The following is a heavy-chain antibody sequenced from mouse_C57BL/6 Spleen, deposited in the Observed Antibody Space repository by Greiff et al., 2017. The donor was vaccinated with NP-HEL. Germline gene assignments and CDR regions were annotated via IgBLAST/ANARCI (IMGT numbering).Heavy chain of an antibody. J-gene: IGHJ4*01. CDR3: ARGGLYDYDYAMDY. Sequence: EVQLQQSGPELVKPGASVKISCKASGYTFTDYYMNWVKQSHGKSLEWIGDINPNNGGTSYNQKFKGKATLTVDKSSSTAYMELRSLTSEDSAVYYCARGGLYDYDYAMDYWGQGTSVTVSS. V-gene: IGHV1-26*01. D-gene: IGHD2-4*01. CDR1: GYTFTDYY. CDR2: INPNNGGT.